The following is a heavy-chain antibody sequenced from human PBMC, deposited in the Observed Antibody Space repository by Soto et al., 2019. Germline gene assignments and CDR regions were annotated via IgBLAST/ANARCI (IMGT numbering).Heavy chain of an antibody. CDR2: IDPSDSYT. Sequence: HGESLKISCKGSGYSFTSYWISWVRQMPGKGLEWMGRIDPSDSYTNYSPSFQGHVTISADKSISTAYLQWSSLKASDTAMYYCARRGYSYGYHYYGMDVWGQGTTVTVSS. CDR3: ARRGYSYGYHYYGMDV. J-gene: IGHJ6*02. D-gene: IGHD5-18*01. V-gene: IGHV5-10-1*01. CDR1: GYSFTSYW.